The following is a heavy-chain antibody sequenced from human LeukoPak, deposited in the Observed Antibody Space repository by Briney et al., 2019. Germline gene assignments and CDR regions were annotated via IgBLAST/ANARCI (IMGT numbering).Heavy chain of an antibody. V-gene: IGHV3-23*01. Sequence: GGSLRLSCAASGFTFSSYAMSWVRQAPGKGLEWVSAISGSGGSTYYADSVKGRFTISRDNSKNTLYLQMNSLRAEDTAVYYCAALHYYGSGSYHPLYYWGQGTLVTVSS. CDR3: AALHYYGSGSYHPLYY. J-gene: IGHJ4*02. CDR2: ISGSGGST. CDR1: GFTFSSYA. D-gene: IGHD3-10*01.